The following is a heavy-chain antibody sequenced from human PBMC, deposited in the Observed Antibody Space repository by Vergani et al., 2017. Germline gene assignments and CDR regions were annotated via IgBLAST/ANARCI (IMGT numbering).Heavy chain of an antibody. CDR1: GFTFSSYG. J-gene: IGHJ6*02. V-gene: IGHV3-33*01. CDR2: IWYDGSNK. Sequence: QVQLVESGGGVVQPGRSLRLSCAASGFTFSSYGMHWVRQAPGKGLEWVAVIWYDGSNKYYAASVKGRFTISRDNSKNTLYLQQNSLRAEDTAVYYCARDSGGSSSDDYYYGMDVWGQGTTVTVSS. D-gene: IGHD2-15*01. CDR3: ARDSGGSSSDDYYYGMDV.